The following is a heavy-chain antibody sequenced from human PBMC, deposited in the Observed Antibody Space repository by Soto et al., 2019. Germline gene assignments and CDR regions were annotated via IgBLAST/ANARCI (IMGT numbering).Heavy chain of an antibody. Sequence: EVQLVESGGGLVQPGGSLRLSCAASGFTFSSYWMSWVRQAPGKGLEWVANIKEDGSEKYYVDSVKGRFTISRDNAKNALFLQMNSLKAEDTAVYYCVRVGRLGGYWGQGTLVTVSS. CDR3: VRVGRLGGY. V-gene: IGHV3-7*03. CDR1: GFTFSSYW. D-gene: IGHD3-16*01. J-gene: IGHJ4*02. CDR2: IKEDGSEK.